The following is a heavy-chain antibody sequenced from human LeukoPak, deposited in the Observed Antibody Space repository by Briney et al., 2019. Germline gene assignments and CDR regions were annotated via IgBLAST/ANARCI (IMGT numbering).Heavy chain of an antibody. D-gene: IGHD2-15*01. J-gene: IGHJ4*02. Sequence: GGSLRLSCAASGFTFSSYSMNWVRQAPGKGLEWVSSISSSSSYIYYADSVKGRFTISRDNAKNSLYLQMNSPRAEDTAVYYCAIFLGCSGGSCFDYWGQGTLVTVSS. CDR2: ISSSSSYI. CDR3: AIFLGCSGGSCFDY. V-gene: IGHV3-21*01. CDR1: GFTFSSYS.